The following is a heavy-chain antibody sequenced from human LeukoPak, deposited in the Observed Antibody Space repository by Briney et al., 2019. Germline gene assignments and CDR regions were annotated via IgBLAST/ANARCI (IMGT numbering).Heavy chain of an antibody. J-gene: IGHJ4*02. CDR3: AKDRHGYYQPVDY. CDR1: GFAFSSHA. V-gene: IGHV3-23*01. Sequence: GGSLRLSCAASGFAFSSHAMNWVRQPPGKGPEWVSSVSGSGSNTYYTDSVKGRFTISRDNSKNTLYLQMNSLTAEDTALYYCAKDRHGYYQPVDYWGQGTLVTVSS. D-gene: IGHD3-22*01. CDR2: VSGSGSNT.